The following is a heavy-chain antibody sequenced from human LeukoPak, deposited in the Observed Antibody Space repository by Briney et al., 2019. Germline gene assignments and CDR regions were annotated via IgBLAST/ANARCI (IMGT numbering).Heavy chain of an antibody. J-gene: IGHJ4*02. CDR1: GGSISSSSYY. CDR3: VRKSPFDY. CDR2: IYYSGST. Sequence: SETLSLTCTVSGGSISSSSYYWGWIRQPPGKGLEWIGSIYYSGSTYYNPSLKSRVTISVDTSKNQFSLKLSSVTAADTAVYYCVRKSPFDYWGQGALVTVSS. V-gene: IGHV4-39*01.